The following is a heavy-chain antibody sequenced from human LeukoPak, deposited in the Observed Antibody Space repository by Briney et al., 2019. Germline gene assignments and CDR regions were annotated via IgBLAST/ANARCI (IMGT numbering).Heavy chain of an antibody. V-gene: IGHV3-33*01. CDR3: AGSYYSVFDY. Sequence: GGSLRLSCAASGFTFSNYGMHWVRQAPGKGLDWVALIWYDGSNKYYADSVKGRFTISRDNSKNTLYLQMNSLRAEDTAVYYCAGSYYSVFDYWGQGTVVTVSS. CDR1: GFTFSNYG. D-gene: IGHD3-10*01. CDR2: IWYDGSNK. J-gene: IGHJ4*02.